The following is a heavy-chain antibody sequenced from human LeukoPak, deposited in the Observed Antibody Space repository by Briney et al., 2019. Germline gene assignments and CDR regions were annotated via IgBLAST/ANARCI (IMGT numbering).Heavy chain of an antibody. CDR2: ISSSSGTI. J-gene: IGHJ4*02. Sequence: GGSLRLSCAASGFTFSSYSMNWVRQAPGKGLEWVSYISSSSGTIYYADSVKGRFTISRDNAKNSLYLQMNSLRAEDTAVYYCARDQGGVGYWGQGTLVTVSS. V-gene: IGHV3-48*01. CDR1: GFTFSSYS. D-gene: IGHD3-16*01. CDR3: ARDQGGVGY.